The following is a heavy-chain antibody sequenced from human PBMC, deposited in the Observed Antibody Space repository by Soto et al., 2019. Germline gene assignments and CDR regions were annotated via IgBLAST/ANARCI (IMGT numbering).Heavy chain of an antibody. CDR1: GGSFSGYY. D-gene: IGHD3-22*01. CDR3: AMKYSSGCYYHDY. CDR2: INHSGST. J-gene: IGHJ4*02. Sequence: PSETLSLTCAVFGGSFSGYYWSWIRQPPGKGLEWIGEINHSGSTDYNPSLKSRVTISIDTSKNQFTLKLSSVTAADTAVYYCAMKYSSGCYYHDYWGQGTLVTVSS. V-gene: IGHV4-34*01.